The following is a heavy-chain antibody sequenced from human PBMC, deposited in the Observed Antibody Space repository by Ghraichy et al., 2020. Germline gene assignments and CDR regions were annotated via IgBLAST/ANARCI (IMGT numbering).Heavy chain of an antibody. Sequence: ESLNISCAASGFTFSNYWMHWVRQAPGKGLEWVANIKEDGSEKYYVDSVKGRFTISRDNAKNSLYLQMNSLRAEDTAIYYCTRGFDYWGQGTLLTVSS. CDR1: GFTFSNYW. V-gene: IGHV3-7*03. CDR2: IKEDGSEK. CDR3: TRGFDY. J-gene: IGHJ4*02.